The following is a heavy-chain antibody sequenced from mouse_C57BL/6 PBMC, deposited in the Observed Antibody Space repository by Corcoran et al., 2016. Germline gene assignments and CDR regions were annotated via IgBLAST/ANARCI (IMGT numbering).Heavy chain of an antibody. Sequence: EVQLQQSGPELVKPGASVKISCKASGYTFTDYYMNWVKQSHGKSLEWIGVINPYNGGTSYNQKFKGKATLTVDKSSSTAYMELNSLTSEDSAVYYCARGGVYYFDDWGQGTTLTVSS. CDR2: INPYNGGT. CDR3: ARGGVYYFDD. D-gene: IGHD6-2*01. V-gene: IGHV1-19*01. J-gene: IGHJ2*01. CDR1: GYTFTDYY.